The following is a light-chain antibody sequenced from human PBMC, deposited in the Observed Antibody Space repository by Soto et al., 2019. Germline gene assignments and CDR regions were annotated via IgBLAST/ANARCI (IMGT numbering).Light chain of an antibody. J-gene: IGLJ2*01. CDR2: GNS. V-gene: IGLV1-40*01. CDR3: QSYDSSLSALV. Sequence: QSVLTQPPSVSGAPGQRVTISCTGSSSNIGAGYDVHWYQQLPGTAPKLLIYGNSNRPSGVPDRFSGSKSGTSASLAITGRQAEDEADYYCQSYDSSLSALVFGGWTQLTAL. CDR1: SSNIGAGYD.